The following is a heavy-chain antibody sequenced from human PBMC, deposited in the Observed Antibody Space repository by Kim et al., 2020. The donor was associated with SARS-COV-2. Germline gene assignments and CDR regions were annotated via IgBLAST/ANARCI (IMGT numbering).Heavy chain of an antibody. CDR3: AIVVVGATGWFDP. J-gene: IGHJ5*02. Sequence: YYNPTLKRRVTIAVDTSKNQFSLKLSSVTAADTAVYYCAIVVVGATGWFDPWGQGTLVTVSS. V-gene: IGHV4-31*02. D-gene: IGHD2-15*01.